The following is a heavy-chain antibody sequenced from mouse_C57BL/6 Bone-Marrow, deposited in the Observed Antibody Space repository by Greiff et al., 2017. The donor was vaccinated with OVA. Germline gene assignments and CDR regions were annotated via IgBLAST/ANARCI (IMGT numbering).Heavy chain of an antibody. D-gene: IGHD2-1*01. Sequence: EVQVVESGGGLVQSGRSLRLSCATSGFTFSDFYMEWVRQAPGKGLEWIAASRNKANDYTTEYSVSVKGRFIVSRDTSQSILYLRMNALRAEDTAIYYCARYAGGVNYYAMDDWGQGTSVTVSS. CDR1: GFTFSDFY. V-gene: IGHV7-1*01. CDR3: ARYAGGVNYYAMDD. J-gene: IGHJ4*01. CDR2: SRNKANDYTT.